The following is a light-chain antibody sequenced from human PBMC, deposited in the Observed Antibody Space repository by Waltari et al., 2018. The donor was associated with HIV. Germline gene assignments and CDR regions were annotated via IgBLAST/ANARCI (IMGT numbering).Light chain of an antibody. V-gene: IGLV4-69*01. CDR3: QTWGTGIVV. Sequence: QLVLTQSPSASASLRASVKLTCTLSSGHTTYAIARHQQQPEKGPRFLMKVNSDGSHTRGDGIPDRFSGSSSGAQRYLTISSLQSADEADYYCQTWGTGIVVFGGGTKLTVL. CDR2: VNSDGSH. J-gene: IGLJ2*01. CDR1: SGHTTYA.